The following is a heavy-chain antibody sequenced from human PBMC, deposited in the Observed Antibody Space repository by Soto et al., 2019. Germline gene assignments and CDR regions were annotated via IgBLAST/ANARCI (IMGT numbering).Heavy chain of an antibody. J-gene: IGHJ4*02. D-gene: IGHD1-26*01. CDR2: ISAYNGNT. V-gene: IGHV1-18*01. CDR3: ARDLETTMNTRELLFDY. CDR1: GYTFTSYG. Sequence: QVQLVQSGAEVKKPGASVKVSCKASGYTFTSYGISWVRQAPGQGLEWMGWISAYNGNTNYAQKLQGRVTMTTDTSTSTAYMELRSPRSDDTAVYYCARDLETTMNTRELLFDYWGQGTLVTVSS.